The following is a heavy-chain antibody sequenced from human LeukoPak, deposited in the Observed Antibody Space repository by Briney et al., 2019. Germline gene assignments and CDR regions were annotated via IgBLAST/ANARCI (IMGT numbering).Heavy chain of an antibody. D-gene: IGHD5-18*01. CDR2: ISSSGSTI. Sequence: PGGSLRLSCAASGFTFSSYEMNWVRQAPGKGLEWASYISSSGSTIYYADSVKGRFTISRDNAKNSLYLQMNSLRAEDTAVYYCARDRAMAAFDYWGQGTLVTVSS. V-gene: IGHV3-48*03. J-gene: IGHJ4*02. CDR3: ARDRAMAAFDY. CDR1: GFTFSSYE.